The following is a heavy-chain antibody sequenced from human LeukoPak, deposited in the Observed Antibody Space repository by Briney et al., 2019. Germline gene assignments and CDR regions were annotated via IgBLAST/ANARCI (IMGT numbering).Heavy chain of an antibody. CDR2: IYSGGST. V-gene: IGHV3-53*01. D-gene: IGHD3-9*01. CDR1: GFTVSSNY. CDR3: ARDKKVHYDILTQSVGYYYYGMDV. J-gene: IGHJ6*02. Sequence: HPGGSLRLSCAASGFTVSSNYMSWVRQAPGKGLEWVSVIYSGGSTYYADSVKGRFTISRDNSKNTLYLQMNSLRAEDTAVYYCARDKKVHYDILTQSVGYYYYGMDVWGQGTTVTVSS.